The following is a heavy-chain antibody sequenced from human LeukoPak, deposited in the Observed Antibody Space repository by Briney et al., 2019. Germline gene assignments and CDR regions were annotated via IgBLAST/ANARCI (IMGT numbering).Heavy chain of an antibody. V-gene: IGHV3-74*01. CDR3: ARDTAYYDSSGYYQFDY. J-gene: IGHJ4*02. CDR1: GFTFSSYW. D-gene: IGHD3-22*01. Sequence: GGSLRLSCAASGFTFSSYWMHWVRQAPGKGLVWVSRINSDGSSTSYADSVKGRFTISRDNAKNTLYLQMNSLRAEDTAVYYCARDTAYYDSSGYYQFDYWGQGTLVTASS. CDR2: INSDGSST.